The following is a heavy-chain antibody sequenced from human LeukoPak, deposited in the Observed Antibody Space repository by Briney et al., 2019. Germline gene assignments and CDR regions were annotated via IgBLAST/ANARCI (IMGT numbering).Heavy chain of an antibody. CDR3: ARGAYYYDSSGYFTFHI. CDR1: GFTICNVYC. V-gene: IGHV4-38-2*02. CDR2: NYHSGST. Sequence: SSETLSFNATGSGFTICNVYCWRWIRQPPVEGLEWIGRNYHSGSTAYNSSLKSRVTISVDTSKNQFSLKLSSVTAADTAVYYCARGAYYYDSSGYFTFHIWGQGTMVTVSS. J-gene: IGHJ3*02. D-gene: IGHD3-22*01.